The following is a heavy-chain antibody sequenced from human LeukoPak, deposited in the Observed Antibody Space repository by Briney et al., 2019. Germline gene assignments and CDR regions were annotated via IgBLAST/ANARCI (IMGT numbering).Heavy chain of an antibody. CDR1: GGTLRSYA. D-gene: IGHD6-19*01. CDR2: IIPIFGTA. V-gene: IGHV1-69*01. Sequence: SVKVSCKVSGGTLRSYAISWVRQPPGQGLEWMGGIIPIFGTANYAQKFQGRVTITADESTSTAYRELSSLRSEDTAVYYCARDRSYSSGWYKNAFDIWGQGTMVTVSS. J-gene: IGHJ3*02. CDR3: ARDRSYSSGWYKNAFDI.